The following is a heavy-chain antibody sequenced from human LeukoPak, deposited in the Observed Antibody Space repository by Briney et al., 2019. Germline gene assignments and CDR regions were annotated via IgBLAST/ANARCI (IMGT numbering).Heavy chain of an antibody. Sequence: SETLSLTCAVYGGSFSGYYWSWIRQPPGKGLEWIGEINHSGSTNYNPSLKSRVTISVDTSKDQFSLKLSSVTAADTAVYYCARVGGITMIVVLIGDAFDIWGQGTMVTVSS. J-gene: IGHJ3*02. D-gene: IGHD3-22*01. CDR1: GGSFSGYY. CDR2: INHSGST. V-gene: IGHV4-34*01. CDR3: ARVGGITMIVVLIGDAFDI.